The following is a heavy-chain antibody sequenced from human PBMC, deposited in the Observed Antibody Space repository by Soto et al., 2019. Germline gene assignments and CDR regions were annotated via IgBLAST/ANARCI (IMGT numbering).Heavy chain of an antibody. CDR3: NRQHLDVPVASAIDY. D-gene: IGHD6-19*01. CDR1: GYTFPQHY. V-gene: IGHV1-45*02. J-gene: IGHJ4*02. Sequence: SVKVSCKASGYTFPQHYLHWVRQAPGQALEWMGWITPFNGDVNYAQKFQERVTITRDRSLNTAYLEMSSLKTEDTAVYYCNRQHLDVPVASAIDYWGQGTLVTVSS. CDR2: ITPFNGDV.